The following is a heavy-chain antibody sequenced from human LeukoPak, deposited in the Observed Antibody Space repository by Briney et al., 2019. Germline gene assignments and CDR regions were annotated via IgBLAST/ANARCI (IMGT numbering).Heavy chain of an antibody. CDR3: ERAYPPGYSYGYFRAFDI. V-gene: IGHV3-11*01. J-gene: IGHJ3*02. CDR1: GFTFSDYY. D-gene: IGHD5-18*01. Sequence: GGSLRLSCAASGFTFSDYYMSWIRQAPGKGLEWVSYISSSGSTIYYADSVKGRFTISRDNAKNSLYLQMISLRAEDTAVYYCERAYPPGYSYGYFRAFDIWGQGTMVTVSS. CDR2: ISSSGSTI.